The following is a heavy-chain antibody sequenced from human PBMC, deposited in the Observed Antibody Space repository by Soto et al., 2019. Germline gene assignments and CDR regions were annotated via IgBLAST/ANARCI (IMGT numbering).Heavy chain of an antibody. V-gene: IGHV4-4*02. CDR2: IYHSGTT. Sequence: SETLSLTCAVSGGSIRSGNWWSWFRQPPGKGLEWIGEIYHSGTTNYNPSLKSRVTISVDKSKNQFSLKLTSVTAADTDVYYCARQRGYYVDYWGQGTLVTVSS. J-gene: IGHJ4*02. CDR1: GGSIRSGNW. CDR3: ARQRGYYVDY. D-gene: IGHD3-22*01.